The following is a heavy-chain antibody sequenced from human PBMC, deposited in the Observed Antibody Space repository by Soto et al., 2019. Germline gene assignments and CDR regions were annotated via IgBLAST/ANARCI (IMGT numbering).Heavy chain of an antibody. V-gene: IGHV4-59*12. J-gene: IGHJ5*02. D-gene: IGHD6-13*01. Sequence: PSETLSLTCTVSGGSISSYYWSWIRQPPGKGLEWIGYIYHSGSTNYNPSLKSRVTISVDTSKNQFSLKLSSVTAADTAVYYCARGVAAAGNNWFDPWGQGTLVTLS. CDR1: GGSISSYY. CDR3: ARGVAAAGNNWFDP. CDR2: IYHSGST.